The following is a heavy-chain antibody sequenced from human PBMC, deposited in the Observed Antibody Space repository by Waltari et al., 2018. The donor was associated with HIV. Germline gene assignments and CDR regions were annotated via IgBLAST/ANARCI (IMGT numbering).Heavy chain of an antibody. D-gene: IGHD1-26*01. CDR1: GFNFVCFP. J-gene: IGHJ4*02. V-gene: IGHV3-49*02. CDR2: VRSKAYGGKT. Sequence: VYLAESGGGLVQPGGPLRFSGTGSGFNFVCFPMTGVREAPGEGLEWGGDVRSKAYGGKTEIAPSVKGRFTISRDDSERIAYLQMNSLKTDDTGVYFCTRGSGRYDYWGRGTLVSVSS. CDR3: TRGSGRYDY.